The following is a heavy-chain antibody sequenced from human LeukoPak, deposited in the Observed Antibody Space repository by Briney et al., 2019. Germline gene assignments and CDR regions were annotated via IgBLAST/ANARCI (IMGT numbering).Heavy chain of an antibody. D-gene: IGHD4-11*01. CDR3: ARGYDYSKTGY. CDR1: GGSLSGQY. Sequence: PSETLSLTCAVHGGSLSGQYWSWIRQPPGKGLEWIGEIHPSGSTNYNPSLESRVIISLDTSKNQFSLRRSSVTAADTALYYCARGYDYSKTGYWGQGTLVTVSS. CDR2: IHPSGST. J-gene: IGHJ4*02. V-gene: IGHV4-34*01.